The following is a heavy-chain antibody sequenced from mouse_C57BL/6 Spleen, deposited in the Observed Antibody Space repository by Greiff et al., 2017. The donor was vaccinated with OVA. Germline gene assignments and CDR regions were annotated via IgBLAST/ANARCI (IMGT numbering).Heavy chain of an antibody. Sequence: EVQLQQSVAELVRPGASVKLSCTASGFNIKNTYMHWVKQRPEQGLEWIGRIDPANGNTKYAPKFQGKATITADTASNTAYLQLSSLTSEDTAIYYVARAPYYDYFHYAMDYWGQGTSVTVSS. J-gene: IGHJ4*01. CDR3: ARAPYYDYFHYAMDY. CDR2: IDPANGNT. CDR1: GFNIKNTY. V-gene: IGHV14-3*01. D-gene: IGHD2-4*01.